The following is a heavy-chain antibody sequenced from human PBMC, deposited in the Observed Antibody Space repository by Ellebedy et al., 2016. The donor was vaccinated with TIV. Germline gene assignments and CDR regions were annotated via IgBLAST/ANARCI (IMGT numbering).Heavy chain of an antibody. J-gene: IGHJ4*02. CDR2: VSASGGST. V-gene: IGHV3-23*01. CDR1: GFTFSSYA. D-gene: IGHD2-8*02. CDR3: AKVGLGTPNWWFDY. Sequence: GESLKISCAASGFTFSSYAMSWVRQAPGEGLEWVSTVSASGGSTYYADSVKGRFAISRDSSKNTLYLQMNSLRAEDTAVYYCAKVGLGTPNWWFDYWGQGTLVTVSS.